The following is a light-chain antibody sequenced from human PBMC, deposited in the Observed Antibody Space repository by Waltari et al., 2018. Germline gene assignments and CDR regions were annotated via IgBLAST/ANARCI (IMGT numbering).Light chain of an antibody. CDR3: AAWDDSLSGGV. Sequence: QSVLTQPPSASVTPGQRVTISCSGSSSNIGRNYVYWYQQFPGAAPKLLIYRNNQRPSGVPDRFSGSKSGTSASLAISGLRSEDEADYYCAAWDDSLSGGVFGGGTKLTVL. CDR1: SSNIGRNY. J-gene: IGLJ2*01. V-gene: IGLV1-47*01. CDR2: RNN.